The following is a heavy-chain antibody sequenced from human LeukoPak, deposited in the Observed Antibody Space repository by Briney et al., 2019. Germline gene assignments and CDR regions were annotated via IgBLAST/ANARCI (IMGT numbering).Heavy chain of an antibody. Sequence: RGSLRLSCAASGFTFSDYYMSWIRQAPGKGLEWVSYISSSGSTIYYADSVKGRFTISRDNAKNSLYLQMNSLRADDTAVYYCARSTSHYYYYYMDVWGKGTTVTISS. CDR1: GFTFSDYY. CDR3: ARSTSHYYYYYMDV. CDR2: ISSSGSTI. J-gene: IGHJ6*03. V-gene: IGHV3-11*04.